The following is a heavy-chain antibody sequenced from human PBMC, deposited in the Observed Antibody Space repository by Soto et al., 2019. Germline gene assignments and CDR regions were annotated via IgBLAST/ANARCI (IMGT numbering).Heavy chain of an antibody. CDR1: GYTFNRYY. Sequence: GASVKVSCKASGYTFNRYYMPWVRQAPGQGLEWMGMINPRGSITSYTQQFQGRLTMTRDTSTSTVYMELSRLRTDGTAGYSCAREGGYGDYYYSGMDVWGQGTTVTVSS. V-gene: IGHV1-46*02. CDR3: AREGGYGDYYYSGMDV. CDR2: INPRGSIT. D-gene: IGHD5-12*01. J-gene: IGHJ6*02.